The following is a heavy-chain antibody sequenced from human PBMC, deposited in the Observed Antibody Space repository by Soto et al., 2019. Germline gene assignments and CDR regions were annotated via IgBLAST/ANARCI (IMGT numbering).Heavy chain of an antibody. D-gene: IGHD2-21*01. Sequence: SETLSLTCSVSGASLSSGNYYWICIRQGPGKGLEWIGHIYVTGAVDYNPSLRDRITISQDTSERQFSLNLRLVTAADTAVYYCARLRIATNNYKWFDPWGQGTLVTVS. V-gene: IGHV4-31*03. CDR2: IYVTGAV. J-gene: IGHJ5*02. CDR3: ARLRIATNNYKWFDP. CDR1: GASLSSGNYY.